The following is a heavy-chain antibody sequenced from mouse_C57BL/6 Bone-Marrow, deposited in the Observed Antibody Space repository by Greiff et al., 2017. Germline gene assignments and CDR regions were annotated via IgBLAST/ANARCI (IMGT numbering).Heavy chain of an antibody. V-gene: IGHV5-6*02. CDR3: ARLPYYDGSSYGWFAY. J-gene: IGHJ3*01. CDR2: ISSGGSYT. CDR1: GFTFSSYG. Sequence: EVMLVESGGDLVKPGGSLKLSCAASGFTFSSYGLSWVRQTPDKRLEWVATISSGGSYTYSPDSVKGRVTISRDNAKNTLYLQMSSLKSEDTAMYYCARLPYYDGSSYGWFAYWGQGTLVTVSA. D-gene: IGHD1-1*01.